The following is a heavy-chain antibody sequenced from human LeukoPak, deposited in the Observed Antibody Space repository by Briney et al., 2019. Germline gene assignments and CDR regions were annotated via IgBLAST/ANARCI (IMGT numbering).Heavy chain of an antibody. CDR3: ARVYYSSSYDYWYFDL. D-gene: IGHD6-13*01. CDR2: IYYSGST. CDR1: GGSISSYY. Sequence: SETLSLTCTVSGGSISSYYWSWIRQPPGKGLEWIGYIYYSGSTNYNPSLKSRVTISVDTSKKQLSLKLSSVTAADTAVYYCARVYYSSSYDYWYFDLWGRGTLVTVSS. V-gene: IGHV4-59*01. J-gene: IGHJ2*01.